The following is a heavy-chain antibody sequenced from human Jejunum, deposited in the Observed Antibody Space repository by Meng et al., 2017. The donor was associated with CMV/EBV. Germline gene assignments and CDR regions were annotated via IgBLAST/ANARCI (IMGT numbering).Heavy chain of an antibody. CDR1: GYTFNNYG. CDR2: ISPYIGNT. CDR3: ARDRGQDTVVVVADRVFDP. V-gene: IGHV1-18*01. J-gene: IGHJ5*02. D-gene: IGHD2-15*01. Sequence: QVQLVQSGAEVKKPGASVKVSCRASGYTFNNYGLNWVRQAPGQGLEWMGWISPYIGNTNYAQRFQGRLTLTTDTSTDTAYMELRSLSPDDTAIYYCARDRGQDTVVVVADRVFDPWGQGTLVTVSS.